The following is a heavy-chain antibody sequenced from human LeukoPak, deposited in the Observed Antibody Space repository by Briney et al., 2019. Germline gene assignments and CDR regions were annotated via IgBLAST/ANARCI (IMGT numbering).Heavy chain of an antibody. Sequence: SETLSLTCTVSGGSISRSSYYWGWIRQPPGKGLEWIGSIYYSGSTYYHRCLKSRVTISVDTSKNQFSLKLSTVTAADTAVYYCARGGRIAAAGTPEYFQHWGQGTLVTVSS. CDR1: GGSISRSSYY. CDR2: IYYSGST. CDR3: ARGGRIAAAGTPEYFQH. D-gene: IGHD6-13*01. J-gene: IGHJ1*01. V-gene: IGHV4-39*07.